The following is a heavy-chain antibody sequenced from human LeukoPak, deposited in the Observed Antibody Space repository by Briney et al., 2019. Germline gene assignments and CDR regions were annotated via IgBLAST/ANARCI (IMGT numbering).Heavy chain of an antibody. CDR1: GSTFSDYS. V-gene: IGHV3-48*01. J-gene: IGHJ4*02. D-gene: IGHD2-2*01. CDR2: VGISSGNT. Sequence: SGGSLRLSCAASGSTFSDYSMNWVRQAPGKGLEWISYVGISSGNTKYAASVKGRFTISGDKAKNSLYLQMNSLRVEDTAVYYCARDTKYAFDNWGQGTLVTVSS. CDR3: ARDTKYAFDN.